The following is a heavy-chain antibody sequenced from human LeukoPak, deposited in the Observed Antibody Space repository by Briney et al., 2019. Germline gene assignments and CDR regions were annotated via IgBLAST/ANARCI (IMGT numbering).Heavy chain of an antibody. D-gene: IGHD6-19*01. CDR3: ARRIAGDGSHAFDI. Sequence: GGSLRLSCAASGFTFSDYNMGWMREAPGKGLEWVSYTRNSDNNMFYADSVKGRFTISRDNAKYSVYLQMNSLRAEDTAVYYCARRIAGDGSHAFDIWGQGTMVTVSS. CDR1: GFTFSDYN. J-gene: IGHJ3*02. CDR2: TRNSDNNM. V-gene: IGHV3-11*01.